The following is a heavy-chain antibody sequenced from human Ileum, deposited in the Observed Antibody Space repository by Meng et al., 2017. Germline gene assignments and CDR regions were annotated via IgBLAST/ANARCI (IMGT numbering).Heavy chain of an antibody. J-gene: IGHJ4*02. CDR1: GFTVDSNY. Sequence: SLMISCAASGFTVDSNYRSWVRQAPGKGLEWVSLTYSGGSTYYADSVKGRFSISRDNSKNTLYLQMNSLRAEDTAVYYCARELTGLLDYWGQGTLVTVSS. CDR2: TYSGGST. V-gene: IGHV3-53*05. CDR3: ARELTGLLDY. D-gene: IGHD3-9*01.